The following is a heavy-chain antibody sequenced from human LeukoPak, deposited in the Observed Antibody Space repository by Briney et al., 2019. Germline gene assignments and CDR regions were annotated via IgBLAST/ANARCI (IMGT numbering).Heavy chain of an antibody. CDR2: INPNSGGT. D-gene: IGHD3-3*01. CDR1: GYTFTGYY. Sequence: ASVKVSCKASGYTFTGYYMHWARQAPGQGLEWMGRINPNSGGTNYAQKFQGRVTMTRDTSISTAYMELSRLRSDDTAVYYCARTTYYDFWSGALDVWGKGTTVTVSS. J-gene: IGHJ6*04. CDR3: ARTTYYDFWSGALDV. V-gene: IGHV1-2*06.